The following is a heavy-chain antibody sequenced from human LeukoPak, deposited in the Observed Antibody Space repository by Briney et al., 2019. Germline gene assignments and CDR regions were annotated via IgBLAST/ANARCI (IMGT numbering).Heavy chain of an antibody. Sequence: GGSLRLSCAASGFTFSSYAMHWVRQAPGKGLEGVAVISYDGSNKYYADSVKGRFTLSRENSKNTLYLQMNSLRAEDTAVYYCWVCYDSSGYPHNFDYWGQGTLVTVSS. V-gene: IGHV3-30-3*01. D-gene: IGHD3-22*01. CDR2: ISYDGSNK. CDR1: GFTFSSYA. J-gene: IGHJ4*02. CDR3: WVCYDSSGYPHNFDY.